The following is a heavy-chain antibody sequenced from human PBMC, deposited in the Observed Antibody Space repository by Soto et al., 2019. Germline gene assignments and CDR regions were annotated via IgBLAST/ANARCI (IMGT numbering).Heavy chain of an antibody. Sequence: GGSLRLSCEASGFTFSGFDMHWVRQHTGKGLEWVSTIGTAGDTYYAVSVRGRFTISRDNAKNSLSLQMNSLRAGDTAVYFCARGQEVGAHFFDSWGQGT. CDR2: IGTAGDT. D-gene: IGHD2-15*01. V-gene: IGHV3-13*01. J-gene: IGHJ4*02. CDR3: ARGQEVGAHFFDS. CDR1: GFTFSGFD.